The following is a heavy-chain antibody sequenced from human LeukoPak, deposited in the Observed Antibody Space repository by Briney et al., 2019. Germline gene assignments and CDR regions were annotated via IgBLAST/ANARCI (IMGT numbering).Heavy chain of an antibody. CDR3: TRGIQVWTPYDFDY. V-gene: IGHV3-49*04. Sequence: PGRSLRLSCTASGFTFGDYAMSWVRQAPGKGLEWVGFIRSKAYGGPTEYAASVKGRFTISRDDSKSIASLQMNSLKTDDTAVYYCTRGIQVWTPYDFDYWGQGTLVTVSS. CDR2: IRSKAYGGPT. CDR1: GFTFGDYA. J-gene: IGHJ4*02. D-gene: IGHD1-1*01.